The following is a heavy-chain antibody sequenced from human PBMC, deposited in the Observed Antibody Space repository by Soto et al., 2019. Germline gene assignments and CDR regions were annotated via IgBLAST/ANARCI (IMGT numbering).Heavy chain of an antibody. D-gene: IGHD6-19*01. J-gene: IGHJ4*02. CDR3: ARDGSSGHAHPFDY. Sequence: QVQLVESGGGVVQPGRSLRLSCAASGFTFSSYGMHWVRQAPGKGLEWVAVIWYDGSNKKYADSVKGRFTISRDNSKNTLYLQMNSLRAEDTAVYYFARDGSSGHAHPFDYWGQGSLVTVSS. CDR1: GFTFSSYG. V-gene: IGHV3-33*01. CDR2: IWYDGSNK.